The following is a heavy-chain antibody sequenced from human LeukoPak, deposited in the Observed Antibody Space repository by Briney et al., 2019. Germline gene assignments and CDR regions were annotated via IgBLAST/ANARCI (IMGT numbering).Heavy chain of an antibody. CDR2: MNPDSGDT. D-gene: IGHD3-10*01. J-gene: IGHJ4*02. CDR3: ARDLGYNSESL. V-gene: IGHV1-8*01. CDR1: GYTFTSYE. Sequence: ASVKVSCKASGYTFTSYEINWVRQATGHGLEWMGWMNPDSGDTAYAQKFQGRITMTRSTSITTAYMELSSLTSEDTAVYYCARDLGYNSESLWGQGTLVTVSS.